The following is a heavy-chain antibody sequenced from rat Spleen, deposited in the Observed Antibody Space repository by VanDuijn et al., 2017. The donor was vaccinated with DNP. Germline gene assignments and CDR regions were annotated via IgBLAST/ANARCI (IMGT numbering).Heavy chain of an antibody. J-gene: IGHJ3*01. V-gene: IGHV5-7*01. D-gene: IGHD1-10*01. CDR1: GFTFSDYN. CDR3: ARFITSTDYFDY. Sequence: EVQLVESGGGLVQPGRSLKLSCAASGFTFSDYNMAWVRQAPKKGLEWVATISYDGSSTYYRDSVKGRFTISRDNAKSTLYLQMDSLRSEDTATYYCARFITSTDYFDYWGQGTLATVSS. CDR2: ISYDGSST.